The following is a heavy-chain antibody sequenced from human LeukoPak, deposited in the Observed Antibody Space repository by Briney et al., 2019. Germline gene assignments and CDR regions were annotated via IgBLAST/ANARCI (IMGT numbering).Heavy chain of an antibody. J-gene: IGHJ6*04. Sequence: SQTLSLTCAISGDSVSSNSAAWNWIRQSPSRGLEWLGRTYYRSKWYNDYAVSVKSRITINPDTSKNQFSLQLNSVTPEDTAVYYCERGWYCSGGSCPFEPGSRDYYYYYYGMDVWGKGTTVTVSS. V-gene: IGHV6-1*01. CDR1: GDSVSSNSAA. D-gene: IGHD2-15*01. CDR3: ERGWYCSGGSCPFEPGSRDYYYYYYGMDV. CDR2: TYYRSKWYN.